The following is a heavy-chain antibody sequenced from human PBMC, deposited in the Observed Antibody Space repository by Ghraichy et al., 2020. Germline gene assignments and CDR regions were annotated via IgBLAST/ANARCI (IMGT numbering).Heavy chain of an antibody. CDR1: GFTFSSYS. Sequence: GVLRLSCAASGFTFSSYSMNWFRQAPGKGLEWVSYISSSSSTIYYADSVKGRFTISRDNAKNSLYLQMNSLRDEDTAVYYCARESYDSSGYYYFDYWGQGTLVTVSS. V-gene: IGHV3-48*02. J-gene: IGHJ4*02. CDR2: ISSSSSTI. CDR3: ARESYDSSGYYYFDY. D-gene: IGHD3-22*01.